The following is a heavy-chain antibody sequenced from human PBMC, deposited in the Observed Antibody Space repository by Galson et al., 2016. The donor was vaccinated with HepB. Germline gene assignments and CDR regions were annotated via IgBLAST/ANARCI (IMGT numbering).Heavy chain of an antibody. Sequence: PALVKPTQTLTLTCTFSGFSLSTSGMSVSWIRQPPGKTLEWLALIDWDDDKFHSTSLKTRLTISKDTSKNQVVLTMTNMDPVDTATYYCARRTYLVDAFDIWGQGTMVAVSS. V-gene: IGHV2-70*01. CDR2: IDWDDDK. J-gene: IGHJ3*02. CDR3: ARRTYLVDAFDI. CDR1: GFSLSTSGMS. D-gene: IGHD1-1*01.